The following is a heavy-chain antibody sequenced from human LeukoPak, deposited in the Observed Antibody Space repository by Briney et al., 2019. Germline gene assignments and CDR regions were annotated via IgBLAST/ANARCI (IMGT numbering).Heavy chain of an antibody. V-gene: IGHV3-33*01. CDR2: IWYDGSNK. D-gene: IGHD3-10*01. CDR3: ARDQYGSGSHPDY. CDR1: GFTFSSYG. Sequence: GGSLRLSCAASGFTFSSYGMHWVRQAPGKGLEWVAVIWYDGSNKYYADSVKGRFTISRDNSKNTLYLQMNSLRAEDTAVYYCARDQYGSGSHPDYWGQGTLVTVSS. J-gene: IGHJ4*02.